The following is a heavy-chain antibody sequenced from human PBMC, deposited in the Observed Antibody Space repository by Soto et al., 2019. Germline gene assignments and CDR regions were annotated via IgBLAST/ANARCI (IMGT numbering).Heavy chain of an antibody. D-gene: IGHD1-20*01. CDR1: GGSVTSGSYY. CDR3: ARDITGDAFDI. CDR2: IYYSVST. Sequence: TSETLSLTCTVSGGSVTSGSYYWSWIRQPPGKGLEWIGYIYYSVSTNYNPSLKSRVTISVDTSKNQFSLKLSSVTAADSAVYYCARDITGDAFDIWGQGTMVTVSS. V-gene: IGHV4-61*01. J-gene: IGHJ3*02.